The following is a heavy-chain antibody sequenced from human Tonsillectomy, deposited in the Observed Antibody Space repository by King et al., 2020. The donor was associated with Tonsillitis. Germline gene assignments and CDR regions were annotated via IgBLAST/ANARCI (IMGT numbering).Heavy chain of an antibody. J-gene: IGHJ5*02. CDR1: GFTFSSFA. CDR3: AKITDFDLRLDP. Sequence: EVQLVESGGGLVQPGGSLRLSCAASGFTFSSFAMSWVRQAPGRGLEWVSSISGSDGSTYYADSVKGRFTISRDNSKSTLYLQMSSLRGDDTAVYYCAKITDFDLRLDPWGQGTLVTVSS. D-gene: IGHD3-3*01. CDR2: ISGSDGST. V-gene: IGHV3-23*04.